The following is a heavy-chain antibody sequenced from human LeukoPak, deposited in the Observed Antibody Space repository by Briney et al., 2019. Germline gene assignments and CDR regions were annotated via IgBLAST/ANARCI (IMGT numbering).Heavy chain of an antibody. J-gene: IGHJ4*02. CDR2: ISFDGKTA. D-gene: IGHD3-3*01. V-gene: IGHV3-30*03. CDR1: GFAFGSYG. Sequence: GGSLRLSCAASGFAFGSYGMHWVRQAPGKGLEWVTVISFDGKTAYYADSVKGRFTISRDNSKNILYLQMNSLRPEDTAVYYCARGYYDFWSGYYFPFDYWGQGTLVTVSS. CDR3: ARGYYDFWSGYYFPFDY.